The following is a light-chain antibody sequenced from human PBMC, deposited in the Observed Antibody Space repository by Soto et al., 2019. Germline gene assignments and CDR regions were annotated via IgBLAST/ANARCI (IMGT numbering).Light chain of an antibody. J-gene: IGKJ3*01. CDR1: QSVSSN. V-gene: IGKV3-15*01. Sequence: EIVMTQSPATLSVSPGERATLSCRASQSVSSNLAWYQQKPGQVPRLLIYGASTRATGIPARVSGSGSGTEFTLTISSMQSEDFAVYYCQHYNNWPPIFTFGPGTKVDIK. CDR3: QHYNNWPPIFT. CDR2: GAS.